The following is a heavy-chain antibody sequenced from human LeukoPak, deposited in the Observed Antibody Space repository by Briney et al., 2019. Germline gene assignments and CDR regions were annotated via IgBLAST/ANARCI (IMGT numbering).Heavy chain of an antibody. V-gene: IGHV3-7*01. J-gene: IGHJ6*02. CDR1: GFTFSSYW. CDR3: ARDLLSLWFGEGYGMDV. D-gene: IGHD3-10*01. Sequence: GGSLRLSCAASGFTFSSYWMSWVRQAPGKGLEWVANIKQDGSEKYYVDSVKGRFTISRDNAKNSLYLQMNSLKAEDTAVYYCARDLLSLWFGEGYGMDVWGQGTTVTVSS. CDR2: IKQDGSEK.